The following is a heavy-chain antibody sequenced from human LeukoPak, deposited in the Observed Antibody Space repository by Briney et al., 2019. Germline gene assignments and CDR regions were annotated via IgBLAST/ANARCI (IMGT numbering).Heavy chain of an antibody. CDR2: ISPDDAEI. D-gene: IGHD1-26*01. J-gene: IGHJ4*02. V-gene: IGHV5-51*01. Sequence: GESLKISCKGSGYSFTTYCIAWVRQMPGRGLEWMGIISPDDAEIRYSPSFRGQVTISADKSISTAYLQWSRLKASDTAFYYCARHEGSGSYYSYWGQGTLVTVSS. CDR1: GYSFTTYC. CDR3: ARHEGSGSYYSY.